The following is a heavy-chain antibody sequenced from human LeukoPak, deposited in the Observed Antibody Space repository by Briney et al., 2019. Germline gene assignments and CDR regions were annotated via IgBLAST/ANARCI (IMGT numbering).Heavy chain of an antibody. Sequence: GGSLRLSCAASGLTLSSYAMSWVRQAPGKGLEWVSAISGSGGSTYYADSVKGRFTISRDNSKNTLYLQMNSLRAEDTAVYYCAKDPTRDYYDSSGYYFFDYWGQGTLVTVSS. CDR2: ISGSGGST. V-gene: IGHV3-23*01. J-gene: IGHJ4*02. CDR1: GLTLSSYA. D-gene: IGHD3-22*01. CDR3: AKDPTRDYYDSSGYYFFDY.